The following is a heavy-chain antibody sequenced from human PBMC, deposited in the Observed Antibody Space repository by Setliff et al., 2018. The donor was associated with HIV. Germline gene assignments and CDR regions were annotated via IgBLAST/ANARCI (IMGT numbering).Heavy chain of an antibody. CDR2: ISHSGST. D-gene: IGHD2-21*02. Sequence: SETLSLTCAVYGGSFSGHYWSWIRQTPGKGLEWIGDISHSGSTNYNPSLKSRVTISVDTSKNQFSLRLTSVTAADTAVYFCASGSRSPLVNKCRVTPAFDYWGQGTLVTVSS. J-gene: IGHJ4*01. CDR1: GGSFSGHY. CDR3: ASGSRSPLVNKCRVTPAFDY. V-gene: IGHV4-34*01.